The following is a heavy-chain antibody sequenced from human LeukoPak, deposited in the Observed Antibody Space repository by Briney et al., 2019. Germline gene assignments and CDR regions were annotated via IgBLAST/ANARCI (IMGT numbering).Heavy chain of an antibody. CDR1: GFTFSDSY. J-gene: IGHJ6*03. Sequence: GGSLRLSCAASGFTFSDSYMTWARQAPGKGVEWVAYISGSGHDINYSESAKGRFTISRDNAKNSLYLQMNSLRAEDTALYYCAREFFCSGGSCYGSYYYYYMDVWGKGTTVTVSS. CDR2: ISGSGHDI. V-gene: IGHV3-11*05. D-gene: IGHD2-15*01. CDR3: AREFFCSGGSCYGSYYYYYMDV.